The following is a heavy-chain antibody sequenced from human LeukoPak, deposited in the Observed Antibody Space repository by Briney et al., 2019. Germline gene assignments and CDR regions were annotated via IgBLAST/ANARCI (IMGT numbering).Heavy chain of an antibody. Sequence: SETLSLTCTVSGGSISISSSYWGWIRQPPGKGLEWIGSIYYSGSTYYNPSLKSRITISVDTSKNQFSLKLSSVTAADTAVYFCARAIAARRRVGWDYFGYWGQGTLVTVSS. D-gene: IGHD6-6*01. J-gene: IGHJ4*02. CDR2: IYYSGST. CDR3: ARAIAARRRVGWDYFGY. V-gene: IGHV4-39*07. CDR1: GGSISISSSY.